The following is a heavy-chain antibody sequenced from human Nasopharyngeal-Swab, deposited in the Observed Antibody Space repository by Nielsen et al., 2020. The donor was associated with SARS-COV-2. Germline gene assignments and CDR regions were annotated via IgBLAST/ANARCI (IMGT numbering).Heavy chain of an antibody. D-gene: IGHD6-19*01. CDR2: VNQDGSRT. V-gene: IGHV3-74*01. J-gene: IGHJ4*02. Sequence: GESLKISCSASGVIFSKYWMHWVRQAPGKGLVWVSRVNQDGSRTDYADSVRGRFTISRDNAKNSLYLQMNSLRAEDTAVYYCAREQWLEGFDYWGQGTLVTVSS. CDR3: AREQWLEGFDY. CDR1: GVIFSKYW.